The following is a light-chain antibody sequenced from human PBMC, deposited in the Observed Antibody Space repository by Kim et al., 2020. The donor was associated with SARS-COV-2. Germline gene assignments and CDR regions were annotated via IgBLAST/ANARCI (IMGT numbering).Light chain of an antibody. J-gene: IGKJ5*01. CDR2: GAS. CDR3: QQYNTWLIT. CDR1: QIVSTN. Sequence: VSPGADAPLSCMASQIVSTNLALYPQQPGQAPRLLIYGASTRATGIPARFSGSGSGTEFTLTISSLQSEDFAVYYCQQYNTWLITFGQGTRLEIK. V-gene: IGKV3D-15*01.